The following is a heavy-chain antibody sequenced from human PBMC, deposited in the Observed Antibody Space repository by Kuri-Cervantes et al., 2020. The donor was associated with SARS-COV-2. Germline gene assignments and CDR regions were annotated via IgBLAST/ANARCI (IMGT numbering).Heavy chain of an antibody. J-gene: IGHJ3*02. CDR3: AKDLNPKNLSRDDAFDI. CDR2: INSDGSST. CDR1: GFTFSSYW. V-gene: IGHV3-74*01. Sequence: GESLKISCAASGFTFSSYWMHWVRQAPRKGLVWVSRINSDGSSTSYADAVKGRFTISRDNAKNTLYLQMNSLRAEDTAVYYCAKDLNPKNLSRDDAFDIWGQGTMVTVSS. D-gene: IGHD5/OR15-5a*01.